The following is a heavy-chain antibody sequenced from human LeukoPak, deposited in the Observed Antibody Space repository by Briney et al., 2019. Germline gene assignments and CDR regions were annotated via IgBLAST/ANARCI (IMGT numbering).Heavy chain of an antibody. CDR1: GFTFSSYS. Sequence: GGSLRLSCAASGFTFSSYSMNWVRQAPGKGLEWVSPISSSSSFIYYADSVKGRFTISRDNAKNSLYLQVNSLRAEDTAVYYCARQYNWNDVAAFDIWGQGTMVTVSS. J-gene: IGHJ3*02. V-gene: IGHV3-21*01. CDR3: ARQYNWNDVAAFDI. CDR2: ISSSSSFI. D-gene: IGHD1-20*01.